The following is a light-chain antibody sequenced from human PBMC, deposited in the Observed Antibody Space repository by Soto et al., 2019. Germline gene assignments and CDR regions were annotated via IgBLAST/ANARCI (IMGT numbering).Light chain of an antibody. J-gene: IGKJ1*01. CDR3: LQHKAFPGT. Sequence: DIHMTQSLSPLSASVGGSVTTTXRSSEGGGDNLGRYQEQRGXPPKXXXDAXSNLQGGGPSRLSGSGSQTEFTLPISTLQPEDFANYYFLQHKAFPGTFGQGTKVDIK. V-gene: IGKV1-17*01. CDR1: EGGGDN. CDR2: AXS.